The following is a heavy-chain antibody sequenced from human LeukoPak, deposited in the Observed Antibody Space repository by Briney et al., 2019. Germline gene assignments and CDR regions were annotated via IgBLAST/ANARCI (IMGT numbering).Heavy chain of an antibody. CDR2: TIPIFGTA. Sequence: SVKVSCKASGGTFSSYAISWVRQAPGQGLEWMGGTIPIFGTANYAQKFQGRVTITADESTSTAYMELSSLRSEDTAVYYCARSMRSGYGGDIYYFDYWGQGTLVTVSS. V-gene: IGHV1-69*13. CDR1: GGTFSSYA. J-gene: IGHJ4*02. CDR3: ARSMRSGYGGDIYYFDY. D-gene: IGHD5-12*01.